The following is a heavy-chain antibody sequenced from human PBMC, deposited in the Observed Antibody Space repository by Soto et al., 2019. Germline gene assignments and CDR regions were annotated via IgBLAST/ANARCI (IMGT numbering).Heavy chain of an antibody. CDR1: GGTFSSYA. CDR3: AGDIYCTNGVCPFDY. Sequence: QVQLVQSGAEVKKPGSSVKVSCKASGGTFSSYAISWVRQAPGQGLEWMGGIIPIFGTANYAQKFQGRVTITADESTGTAYMELCSLRSEDTAVYYCAGDIYCTNGVCPFDYWGQGTLVTVSS. D-gene: IGHD2-8*01. J-gene: IGHJ4*02. CDR2: IIPIFGTA. V-gene: IGHV1-69*12.